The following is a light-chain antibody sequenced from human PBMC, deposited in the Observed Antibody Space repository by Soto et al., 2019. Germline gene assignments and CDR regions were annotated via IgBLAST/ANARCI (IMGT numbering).Light chain of an antibody. CDR1: QSISRY. CDR2: LAS. Sequence: DIQMTQSPSSVSASVGDRVTITCRASQSISRYLSWYQQKPGKAPKLLIYLASSLQSGVPSRFSGSGSGTDFTLTISSLQPEDLATYYCLESSSALTFGQGTRLEI. V-gene: IGKV1-39*01. J-gene: IGKJ5*01. CDR3: LESSSALT.